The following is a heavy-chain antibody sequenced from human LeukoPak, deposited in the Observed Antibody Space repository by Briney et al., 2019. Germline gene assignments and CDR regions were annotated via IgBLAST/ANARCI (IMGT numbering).Heavy chain of an antibody. CDR3: RRPREGQQLVRGLYYYYYYMDV. D-gene: IGHD6-13*01. V-gene: IGHV1-18*01. CDR2: ISTLNVET. CDR1: GYTFTSYG. J-gene: IGHJ6*03. Sequence: ASVRISCKASGYTFTSYGISRVRQAPGQGLVWMGEISTLNVETTYAQKLQGRVNMTTDTSRSTAYMELRSLRSDDTAVYYCRRPREGQQLVRGLYYYYYYMDVWGKGTPVTVSS.